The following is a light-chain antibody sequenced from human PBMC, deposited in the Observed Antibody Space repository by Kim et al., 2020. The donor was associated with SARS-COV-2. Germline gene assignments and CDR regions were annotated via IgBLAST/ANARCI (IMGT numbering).Light chain of an antibody. CDR3: QSYDTSLRGSV. CDR1: SSHIGAGNY. J-gene: IGLJ2*01. CDR2: GNI. V-gene: IGLV1-40*01. Sequence: QGFTIHCTGSSSHIGAGNYVHWYHHVPGTVPTLLIFGNINRPSGILDRFSASKSGSSASLAITGLHAEDEAEYFCQSYDTSLRGSVFGGGTQLTVL.